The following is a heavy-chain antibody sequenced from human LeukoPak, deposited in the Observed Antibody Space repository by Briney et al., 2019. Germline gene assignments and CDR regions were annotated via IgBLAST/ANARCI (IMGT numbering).Heavy chain of an antibody. D-gene: IGHD3-22*01. CDR1: GYTFTSYA. J-gene: IGHJ5*02. Sequence: ASVKVSCKASGYTFTSYAMHWVRQAPGQRLEWMGWINAGNGNTKYSQEFQGRVTITRDTSASTAYMELSSLRSEDTAVYYCARGAHVRMYDSNHNCFDPWGQGTLVTVSS. CDR3: ARGAHVRMYDSNHNCFDP. CDR2: INAGNGNT. V-gene: IGHV1-3*03.